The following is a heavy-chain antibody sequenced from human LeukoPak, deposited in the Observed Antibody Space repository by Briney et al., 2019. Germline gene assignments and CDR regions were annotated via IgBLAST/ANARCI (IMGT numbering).Heavy chain of an antibody. CDR3: ARGAAAGTRWFDP. V-gene: IGHV1-2*02. CDR1: GYTFTGYY. Sequence: ASVKVSCKASGYTFTGYYMHWVRQAPGQGLEWMGWINPNSGGTNYAQKFQGRFTMTRDTSISTAYMELSRLRSDDTAVYYCARGAAAGTRWFDPWGQGTLVTVSS. J-gene: IGHJ5*02. CDR2: INPNSGGT. D-gene: IGHD6-13*01.